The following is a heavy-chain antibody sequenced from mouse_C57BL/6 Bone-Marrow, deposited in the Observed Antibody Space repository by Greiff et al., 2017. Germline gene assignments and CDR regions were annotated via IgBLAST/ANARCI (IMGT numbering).Heavy chain of an antibody. CDR2: INPNSGST. D-gene: IGHD1-1*01. CDR1: GYTFTSYW. CDR3: ARGLYYGSSGFDY. V-gene: IGHV1-64*01. J-gene: IGHJ2*01. Sequence: QVQLQQPGAELVKPGASVKLSCKASGYTFTSYWMHWVKQRPGQGLEWIGMINPNSGSTNYNEKFKSKATLTVDKSSSTAYMQLSSLTSEDSAVYYCARGLYYGSSGFDYWGQGTTLTGSA.